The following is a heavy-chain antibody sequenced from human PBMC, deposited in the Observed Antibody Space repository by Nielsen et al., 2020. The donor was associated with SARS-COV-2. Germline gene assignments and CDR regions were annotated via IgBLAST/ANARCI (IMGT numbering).Heavy chain of an antibody. V-gene: IGHV2-70*11. J-gene: IGHJ6*02. Sequence: SGPTLVNPTQTLTLTCTFSGFSLSTSGMCVSWIRQPPGKALEWLARIDWDDDNYYSTSLKTRLTIFKDTSKSQVVLTMTNMDPVDTATYYCARIHGSRQVYYYGMDVWGQGTTVTVSS. D-gene: IGHD6-25*01. CDR2: IDWDDDN. CDR3: ARIHGSRQVYYYGMDV. CDR1: GFSLSTSGMC.